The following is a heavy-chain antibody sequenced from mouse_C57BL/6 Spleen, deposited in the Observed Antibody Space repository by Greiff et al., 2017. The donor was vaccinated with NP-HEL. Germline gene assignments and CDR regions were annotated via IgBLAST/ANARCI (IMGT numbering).Heavy chain of an antibody. Sequence: VQLVESGAELVRPGASVTLSCKASGYTFTDYEMHWVKQTPVHGLEWIGAIDPETGGTAYNQKFKGKAILTADKSSSTAYMELRSLTSEDSAVYYCTRGITTVVGAMDYWGQGTSVTVSS. CDR2: IDPETGGT. J-gene: IGHJ4*01. D-gene: IGHD1-1*01. CDR1: GYTFTDYE. V-gene: IGHV1-15*01. CDR3: TRGITTVVGAMDY.